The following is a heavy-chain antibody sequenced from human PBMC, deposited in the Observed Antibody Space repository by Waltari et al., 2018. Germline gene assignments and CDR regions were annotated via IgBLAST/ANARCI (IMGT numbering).Heavy chain of an antibody. CDR2: ISGSGGST. J-gene: IGHJ4*02. CDR3: AKDCGDLYYFDY. V-gene: IGHV3-23*04. D-gene: IGHD4-17*01. CDR1: GFPFSRYA. Sequence: EVQLVASGGGLVQPGGSLRLSCAASGFPFSRYAMIWVSQAPGKGLEWVSAISGSGGSTYYADSVKGRFTISRDNAKNTLYLQMNSLRAEDTAVYYCAKDCGDLYYFDYWGQGTLVTVSS.